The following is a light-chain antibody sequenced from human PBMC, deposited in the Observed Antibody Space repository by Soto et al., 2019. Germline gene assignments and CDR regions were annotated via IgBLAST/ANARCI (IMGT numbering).Light chain of an antibody. V-gene: IGKV3-15*01. CDR3: QQYNSWPPT. Sequence: EIVMTQSPPTLSVSPGERATLSCRASQSVSSNLAWYQQKPGQPPRLLIYGASARATGIPARFSGSGSGTGFTLTISGLQSEDFAVYYCQQYNSWPPTFGQGTKVDIK. CDR1: QSVSSN. CDR2: GAS. J-gene: IGKJ1*01.